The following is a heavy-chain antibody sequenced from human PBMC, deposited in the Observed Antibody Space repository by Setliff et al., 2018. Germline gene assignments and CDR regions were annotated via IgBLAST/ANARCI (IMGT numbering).Heavy chain of an antibody. D-gene: IGHD6-19*01. CDR2: ISWDGGST. CDR3: AKDSVAVAGTDFYYYYGMDV. CDR1: GFTFDDYA. Sequence: GSLRLSCAASGFTFDDYAMHWVRQAPGKGLEWVSLISWDGGSTYYADSVKGRFTISRDNSKNSLYLQMNSLRAEDTALYYCAKDSVAVAGTDFYYYYGMDVWGQGTTVTVSS. V-gene: IGHV3-43D*04. J-gene: IGHJ6*02.